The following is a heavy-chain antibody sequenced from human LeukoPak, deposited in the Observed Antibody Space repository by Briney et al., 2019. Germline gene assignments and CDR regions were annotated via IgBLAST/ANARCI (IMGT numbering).Heavy chain of an antibody. CDR1: GYTFTSYG. J-gene: IGHJ4*02. Sequence: ASVKVSCKASGYTFTSYGISWVRQAPGQGLEWMGRIIPILGIANYAQKFQGRVTITADKSTSTAYMELSSLRSEDTAVYYCARDAPPDYDFWSGYYPFDYWGQGTLVTVSS. V-gene: IGHV1-69*04. D-gene: IGHD3-3*01. CDR2: IIPILGIA. CDR3: ARDAPPDYDFWSGYYPFDY.